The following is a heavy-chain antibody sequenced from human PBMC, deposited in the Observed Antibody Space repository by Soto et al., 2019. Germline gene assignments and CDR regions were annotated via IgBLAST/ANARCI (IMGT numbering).Heavy chain of an antibody. D-gene: IGHD1-26*01. Sequence: EVQLVDSGGDLVKPGGSLRLSCAGSGFVFSNAWINWVRQAPGKGLEWVGRIKSKALGGTTDFAAHVRCRFAITRDDSRNIEYMQMKSLNTENTDVYYSTTDSYSSMIDVRFAYWGHGTPVTVSS. CDR1: GFVFSNAW. J-gene: IGHJ4*01. CDR2: IKSKALGGTT. CDR3: TTDSYSSMIDVRFAY. V-gene: IGHV3-15*07.